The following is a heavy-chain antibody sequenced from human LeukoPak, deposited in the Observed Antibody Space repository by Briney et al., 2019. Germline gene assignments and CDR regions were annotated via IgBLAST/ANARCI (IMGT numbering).Heavy chain of an antibody. CDR2: FDPEDGEA. D-gene: IGHD6-13*01. V-gene: IGHV1-24*01. CDR3: ARGLGSSSWYVAQRYWYFDL. Sequence: ASVKVSCKVSGYTLTELSMHWVRQAPGKGLEWMGGFDPEDGEAIYAQKFQGRVTMTEDTSTDTAYMELSSLRSEDTAVYYCARGLGSSSWYVAQRYWYFDLWGRGTLVTVSS. J-gene: IGHJ2*01. CDR1: GYTLTELS.